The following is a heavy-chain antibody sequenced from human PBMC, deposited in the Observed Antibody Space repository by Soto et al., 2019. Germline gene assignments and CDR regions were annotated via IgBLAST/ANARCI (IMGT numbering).Heavy chain of an antibody. V-gene: IGHV4-34*01. D-gene: IGHD2-15*01. CDR2: INHSGST. CDR1: GGSFSGYY. CDR3: ARRKGGSYYYYYGMDV. Sequence: NPSETLSLTCAVYGGSFSGYYWSWIRQPPGKGLEWIGEINHSGSTNYNPSLKSRVTISVDTSKNQFSLKLSSVTAADTAVYYCARRKGGSYYYYYGMDVWGQGTTVTVSS. J-gene: IGHJ6*02.